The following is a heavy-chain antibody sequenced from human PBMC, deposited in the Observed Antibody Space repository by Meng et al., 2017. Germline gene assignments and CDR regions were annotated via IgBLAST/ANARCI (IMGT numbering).Heavy chain of an antibody. J-gene: IGHJ4*02. Sequence: SVKVSCKASGFTFTSSAMQWVRQARGQRLEWIGWIVVGSGNTNYAQKLQGRVTMTTDTSTSTAYMELRSLRSDDTAVYYCARGRRLYSSGWYDYWGQGTLVTVSS. CDR1: GFTFTSSA. V-gene: IGHV1-58*02. CDR2: IVVGSGNT. D-gene: IGHD6-19*01. CDR3: ARGRRLYSSGWYDY.